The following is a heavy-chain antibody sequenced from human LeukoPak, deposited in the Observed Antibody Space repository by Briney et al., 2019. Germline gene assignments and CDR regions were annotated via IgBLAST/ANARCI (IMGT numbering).Heavy chain of an antibody. CDR2: INHSGST. CDR3: ARIRYYYDSSGYYHDY. CDR1: GGSFSGYY. Sequence: SETLSLTCAVYGGSFSGYYWSWIRQPPGKGLEWIGEINHSGSTNYNPSLKSRVTISVDTSKNQFSLKLSSVTAADTAVYYCARIRYYYDSSGYYHDYWGQGTLVTVSS. D-gene: IGHD3-22*01. V-gene: IGHV4-34*01. J-gene: IGHJ4*02.